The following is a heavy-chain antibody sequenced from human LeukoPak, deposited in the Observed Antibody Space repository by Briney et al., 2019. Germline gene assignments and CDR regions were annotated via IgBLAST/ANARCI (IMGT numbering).Heavy chain of an antibody. CDR1: GFTVSSNY. V-gene: IGHV3-53*01. J-gene: IGHJ4*02. Sequence: SGGSLRLSCAASGFTVSSNYMSWVRQAPGKGLEWVSVIYSGGSTYYADSVKGRFTISRDNSKNTLYLQMNSLRAEDTAVYYCARDVRGFSPSFDYWGQGTLVTVSS. CDR2: IYSGGST. CDR3: ARDVRGFSPSFDY. D-gene: IGHD5-18*01.